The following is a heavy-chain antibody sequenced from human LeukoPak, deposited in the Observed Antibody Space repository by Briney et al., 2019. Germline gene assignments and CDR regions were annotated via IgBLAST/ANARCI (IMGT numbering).Heavy chain of an antibody. CDR1: GGTFSSYA. D-gene: IGHD3-16*02. Sequence: ASVKVSCKASGGTFSSYAISWVRQAPGQGLEWMVRIIPILGIANYAQKFQGRVTITADKSTSTAYMELRSLRSEDTAVYYCAWGYRPPGDYWGQGTLVTVSS. J-gene: IGHJ4*02. CDR3: AWGYRPPGDY. CDR2: IIPILGIA. V-gene: IGHV1-69*04.